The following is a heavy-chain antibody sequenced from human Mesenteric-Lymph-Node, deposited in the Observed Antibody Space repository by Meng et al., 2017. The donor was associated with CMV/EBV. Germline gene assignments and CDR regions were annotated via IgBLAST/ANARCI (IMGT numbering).Heavy chain of an antibody. Sequence: QLQLQESGPGLVKPSETLSLTCTVSGGSISSSSYYWGWIRQPPGKGLEWIGSIYYSGSTYYNPSLKSRVTVSVDTSKNQFSLKLSSVTAADTAVYYCARDGDYYDSSGYSPFDYWGQGTLVTVSS. V-gene: IGHV4-39*07. CDR2: IYYSGST. CDR3: ARDGDYYDSSGYSPFDY. CDR1: GGSISSSSYY. J-gene: IGHJ4*02. D-gene: IGHD3-22*01.